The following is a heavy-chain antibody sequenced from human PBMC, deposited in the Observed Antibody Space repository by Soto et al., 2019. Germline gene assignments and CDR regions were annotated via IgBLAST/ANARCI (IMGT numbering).Heavy chain of an antibody. CDR2: ISSGGSFI. J-gene: IGHJ6*02. Sequence: QVQLVESGGGLVKPGGSLRLSCAASGFTFSDYYMSWIRQAPGKGLEYISYISSGGSFIFYADSVKGRFTISRDTAKTSLYPQLNSLRAEDTALYYCARHRYYEGSVPGYGMDVWGQGTTVTVSS. CDR1: GFTFSDYY. V-gene: IGHV3-11*01. D-gene: IGHD3-16*01. CDR3: ARHRYYEGSVPGYGMDV.